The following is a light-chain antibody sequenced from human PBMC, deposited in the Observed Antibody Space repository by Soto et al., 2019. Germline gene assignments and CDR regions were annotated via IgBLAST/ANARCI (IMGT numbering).Light chain of an antibody. CDR3: ASWDDSLNGL. V-gene: IGLV1-44*01. Sequence: QSVLTQPPSASGTPGQRVTISCSGSSSNIGSYTVNWYQQFPGTAPKLLIYSDNQRPSGVSDRFSGSKSGTSASLAISGLQSEDEADYYCASWDDSLNGLFGWGTKLTVL. CDR2: SDN. J-gene: IGLJ2*01. CDR1: SSNIGSYT.